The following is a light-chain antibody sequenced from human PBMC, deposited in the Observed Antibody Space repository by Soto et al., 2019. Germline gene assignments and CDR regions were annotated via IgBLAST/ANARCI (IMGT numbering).Light chain of an antibody. CDR2: DAS. CDR1: QSISSW. J-gene: IGKJ5*01. V-gene: IGKV1-5*01. CDR3: QQYNSLIT. Sequence: DIQMTQSPSTLSASVGDRVTITCRASQSISSWLAWYQQKPGKAPKLLIYDASSWESGVPSRFSGSGSGTEFTLTISSLQPDDFATYYCQQYNSLITFGQGTRLEIK.